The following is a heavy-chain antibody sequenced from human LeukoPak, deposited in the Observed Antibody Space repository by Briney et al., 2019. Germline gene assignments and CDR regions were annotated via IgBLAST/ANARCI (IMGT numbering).Heavy chain of an antibody. D-gene: IGHD3-3*01. Sequence: SETLSLTCTVSDYSISSDYYWGWIRQPPGKGLEWIGEINHSGSTNYNPSLKSRVTISVDTSKNQFSLKLSSVTAADTAVYYCARRSHLYDFWSGPDYWGQGTLVTVSS. CDR1: DYSISSDYY. V-gene: IGHV4-38-2*02. CDR2: INHSGST. CDR3: ARRSHLYDFWSGPDY. J-gene: IGHJ4*02.